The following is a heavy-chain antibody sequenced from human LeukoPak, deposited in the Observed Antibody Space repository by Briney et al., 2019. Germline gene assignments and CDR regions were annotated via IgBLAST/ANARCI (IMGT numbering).Heavy chain of an antibody. CDR3: ARGLGYGSGSYYYYYGMDV. CDR1: GFTVSSNY. Sequence: GGSLRLSCAASGFTVSSNYTSWVRQAPGKGLEWVSVIYSGGSTYYADSVKGRFTISRDNSKNTLYLQMNSLRAEDTAVYYCARGLGYGSGSYYYYYGMDVWGQGTTVTVSS. V-gene: IGHV3-66*02. CDR2: IYSGGST. J-gene: IGHJ6*02. D-gene: IGHD3-10*01.